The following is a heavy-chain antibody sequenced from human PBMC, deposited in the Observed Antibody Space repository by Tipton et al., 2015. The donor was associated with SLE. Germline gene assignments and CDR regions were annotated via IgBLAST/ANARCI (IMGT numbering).Heavy chain of an antibody. CDR3: ATTVTTTASYGAFDI. CDR1: GYSISSAYY. CDR2: VYHNGDT. J-gene: IGHJ3*02. Sequence: TLSLTCEVSGYSISSAYYWGWIRQPPGKGREWIGNVYHNGDTHYNPSLKRRVTMSVDSSRNQFSLRLTSVTVADTAVYYCATTVTTTASYGAFDIWGQGTSVTVSS. D-gene: IGHD4-17*01. V-gene: IGHV4-38-2*01.